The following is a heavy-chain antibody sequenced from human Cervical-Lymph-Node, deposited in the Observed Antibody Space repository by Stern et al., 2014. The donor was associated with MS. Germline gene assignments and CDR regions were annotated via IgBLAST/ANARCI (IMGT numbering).Heavy chain of an antibody. J-gene: IGHJ5*02. CDR1: GSTVNSNY. CDR2: FYSGIST. V-gene: IGHV3-66*01. Sequence: EMQLVESGGTLVQPGGSLRLSCAASGSTVNSNYMTWVRQAPGQGLEWVSIFYSGISTYYAESVKGRFSFSMDNSKNTLFLHMNNLRVEDTAMYYCTREMAARRLDPWGQGTLVIVSA. CDR3: TREMAARRLDP. D-gene: IGHD5-24*01.